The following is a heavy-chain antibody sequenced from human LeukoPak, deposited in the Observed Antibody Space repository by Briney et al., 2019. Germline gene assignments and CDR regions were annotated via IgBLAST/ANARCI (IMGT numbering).Heavy chain of an antibody. D-gene: IGHD3-22*01. V-gene: IGHV3-74*01. CDR3: ARGPGGGSGSYYVGVY. CDR1: GFSFSSHW. CDR2: FNGDGSST. J-gene: IGHJ4*02. Sequence: QPGGSLRLSCAASGFSFSSHWVHWVRQAPGEGLVLVSRFNGDGSSTSYADSVKGRFTISRDNAKNTKYLQMNSLRVEDTAVYFCARGPGGGSGSYYVGVYWGQGTLVIVSS.